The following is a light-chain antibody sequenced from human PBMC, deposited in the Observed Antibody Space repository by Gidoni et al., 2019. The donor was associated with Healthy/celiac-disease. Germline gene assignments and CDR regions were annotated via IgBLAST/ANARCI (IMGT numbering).Light chain of an antibody. Sequence: SYVLTQPPSVSVAPGQTARITCGGNNIGGKSGHWYQQKPGQAPVLVVYDDSDRPSGIPERFFGANAGNTATLTISRVEAGDEADYCGQVWDSSSDHYVFGTGTKVTVL. CDR3: QVWDSSSDHYV. CDR2: DDS. V-gene: IGLV3-21*02. CDR1: NIGGKS. J-gene: IGLJ1*01.